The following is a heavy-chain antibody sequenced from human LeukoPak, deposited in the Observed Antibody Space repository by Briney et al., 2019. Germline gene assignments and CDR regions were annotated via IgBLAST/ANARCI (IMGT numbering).Heavy chain of an antibody. CDR1: GFTFSGYR. J-gene: IGHJ4*02. V-gene: IGHV3-48*01. CDR3: VRDPHALDY. D-gene: IGHD2-8*01. CDR2: IRGSGSAI. Sequence: GGSLRLSCAPSGFTFSGYRMNGVGQAPGKGLEWVSYIRGSGSAIYYADSVKGRFTISRDNAENSLYLQMNSLRVEDTAVYYCVRDPHALDYWGQGTLVTVSS.